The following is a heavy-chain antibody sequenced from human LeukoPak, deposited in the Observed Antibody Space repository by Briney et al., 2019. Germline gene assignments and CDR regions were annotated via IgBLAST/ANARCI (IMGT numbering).Heavy chain of an antibody. CDR2: ISSSSSYI. CDR3: ASSGVVVAATGYYYGMDV. CDR1: GFTFSSYS. Sequence: GGSLRLTCAASGFTFSSYSMNWVRQAPGKGLEWVSSISSSSSYIYYADSVKGRFTISRDNAKNSLYLQMNSLRAEDTAVYYCASSGVVVAATGYYYGMDVWGQGTTVTVSS. J-gene: IGHJ6*02. D-gene: IGHD2-15*01. V-gene: IGHV3-21*01.